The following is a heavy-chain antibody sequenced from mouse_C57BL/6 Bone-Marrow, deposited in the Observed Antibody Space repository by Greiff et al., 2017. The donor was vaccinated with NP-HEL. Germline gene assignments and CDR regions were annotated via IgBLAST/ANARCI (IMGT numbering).Heavy chain of an antibody. CDR3: AREDYYDYGAY. Sequence: EVKLMESGPGLVKPSQSLSLTCSVTGYSITSGYYWNWIRQFPGNKLEWMGYISYDGSNNYNPSLKNRISITRDTSKNQFFLKLNSVTTEDTATYYCAREDYYDYGAYWGQGTLVTVSA. V-gene: IGHV3-6*01. CDR1: GYSITSGYY. J-gene: IGHJ3*01. CDR2: ISYDGSN. D-gene: IGHD2-4*01.